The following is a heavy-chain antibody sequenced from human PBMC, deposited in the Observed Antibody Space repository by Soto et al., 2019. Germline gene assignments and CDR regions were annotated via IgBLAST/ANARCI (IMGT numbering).Heavy chain of an antibody. CDR1: GFTFSNAW. CDR2: IKSKTDGGTT. Sequence: GGSLRLSCAASGFTFSNAWMSWVRQAPGKGLEWVGRIKSKTDGGTTDYAAPVKGRFTISRDDSKNTLYLQMNSLKTEDTAVYYCTSPHYYDSSATVFYWGQGTLVTVYS. J-gene: IGHJ4*02. V-gene: IGHV3-15*01. D-gene: IGHD3-22*01. CDR3: TSPHYYDSSATVFY.